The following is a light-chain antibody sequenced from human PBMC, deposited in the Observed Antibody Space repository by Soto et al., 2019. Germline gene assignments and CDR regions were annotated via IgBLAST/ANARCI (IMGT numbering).Light chain of an antibody. Sequence: DIQMTQSPSSLSASVGDRVTITCQASQDISNYLNWYQQKLGKAPKLLIYDASNLETGVPSRFSGSGSGTDFTFTISSLQPEDIATYYCQQYIHLIPFGQRGRLE. CDR2: DAS. CDR3: QQYIHLIP. V-gene: IGKV1-33*01. CDR1: QDISNY. J-gene: IGKJ5*01.